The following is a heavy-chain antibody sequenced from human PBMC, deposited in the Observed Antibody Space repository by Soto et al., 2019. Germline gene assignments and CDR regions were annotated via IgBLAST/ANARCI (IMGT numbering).Heavy chain of an antibody. J-gene: IGHJ5*02. V-gene: IGHV1-18*01. CDR3: ARDPEGCGYSGYDWTPAFYP. D-gene: IGHD5-12*01. CDR1: GYTFTSYG. Sequence: ASVKVSCKASGYTFTSYGISWVRQAPGQGLEWMGWISAYNGNTNYAQKLQGRVTMTTDTSTSTAYMELRSLRSDDTAVYYCARDPEGCGYSGYDWTPAFYPWGQGTLVTVSS. CDR2: ISAYNGNT.